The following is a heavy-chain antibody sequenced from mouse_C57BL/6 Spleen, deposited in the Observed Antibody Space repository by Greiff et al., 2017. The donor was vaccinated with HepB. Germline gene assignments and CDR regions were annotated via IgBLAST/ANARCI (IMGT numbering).Heavy chain of an antibody. V-gene: IGHV1-85*01. D-gene: IGHD1-1*01. CDR1: GYTFTSYD. CDR2: IYPRDGST. J-gene: IGHJ2*01. Sequence: VKLMESGPELVKPGASVKLSCKASGYTFTSYDINWVKQRPGQGLEWIGWIYPRDGSTKYNEKFKGKATLTVDTSSSTAYMELQSLTSEDSAVYFCAREGNYYGSSTGYFDYWGQGTTLTVSS. CDR3: AREGNYYGSSTGYFDY.